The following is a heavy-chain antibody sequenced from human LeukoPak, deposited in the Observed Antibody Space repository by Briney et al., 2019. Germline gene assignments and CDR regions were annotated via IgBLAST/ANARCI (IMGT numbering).Heavy chain of an antibody. Sequence: GASVKVSCKASGYTFTGYYVHWVRQAPGQGLEWMGWISPNNGGTSYAHNFRDRVTMTTDTSINTAYMELSWLTYDDTAVYYCAREWDCSGGICLPRGFDFWGQGTLVTVFS. CDR1: GYTFTGYY. J-gene: IGHJ4*02. D-gene: IGHD2-15*01. CDR2: ISPNNGGT. V-gene: IGHV1-2*02. CDR3: AREWDCSGGICLPRGFDF.